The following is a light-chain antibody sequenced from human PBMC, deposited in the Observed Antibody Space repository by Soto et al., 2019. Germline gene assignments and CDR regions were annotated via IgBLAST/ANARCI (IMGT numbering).Light chain of an antibody. Sequence: DIQMTQSPSSLSASVGDRVTITCRASQSISSYLNWYQQKPGKAPKLLIYAASSLQSGVTSRFSGSGSGTDFTLNISCLQSEDFATYYCQQYYSYPITFGQGTRLEIK. CDR2: AAS. CDR3: QQYYSYPIT. V-gene: IGKV1-39*01. J-gene: IGKJ5*01. CDR1: QSISSY.